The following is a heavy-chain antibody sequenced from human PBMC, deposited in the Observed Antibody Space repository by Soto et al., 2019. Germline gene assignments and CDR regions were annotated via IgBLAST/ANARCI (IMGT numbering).Heavy chain of an antibody. CDR2: ISSSSSYI. CDR1: GFTFSSYS. D-gene: IGHD6-13*01. J-gene: IGHJ5*02. CDR3: ARDITPPSSWYYLGWFDP. Sequence: AGGSLRLSCAASGFTFSSYSMNWVRQAPGKGLEWVSSISSSSSYIYYADSVKGRFTISRDNAKNSLYLQMNSLRAEDTAVYYCARDITPPSSWYYLGWFDPWGQGTLVTVSS. V-gene: IGHV3-21*01.